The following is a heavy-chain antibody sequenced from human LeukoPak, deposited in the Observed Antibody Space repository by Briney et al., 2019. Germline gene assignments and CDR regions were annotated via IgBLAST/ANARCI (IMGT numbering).Heavy chain of an antibody. CDR3: ALAAAGD. J-gene: IGHJ4*02. V-gene: IGHV3-21*01. CDR1: GFTVSSNY. CDR2: ISSSSSYI. D-gene: IGHD6-13*01. Sequence: GGSLRLSCAASGFTVSSNYMSWVRQAPGKGLEWVSSISSSSSYIYYADSVKGRFTISRDNAKNSLYLQMNSLRAEDTAVYYCALAAAGDWGQGTLVTVSS.